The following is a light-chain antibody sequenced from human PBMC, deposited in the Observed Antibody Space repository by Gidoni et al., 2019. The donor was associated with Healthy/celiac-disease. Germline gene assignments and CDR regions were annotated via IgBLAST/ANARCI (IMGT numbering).Light chain of an antibody. CDR1: QSVSSN. CDR2: GAS. Sequence: DIVMTQSLPTLSVSPGERATLACRASQSVSSNLAWYQQKPGQAPRLLIYGASTRATGIPARFSGSGSGTEFTLTISSLQSEDFAVYYCQQYNNWPFTFGPGTKVDIK. V-gene: IGKV3-15*01. CDR3: QQYNNWPFT. J-gene: IGKJ3*01.